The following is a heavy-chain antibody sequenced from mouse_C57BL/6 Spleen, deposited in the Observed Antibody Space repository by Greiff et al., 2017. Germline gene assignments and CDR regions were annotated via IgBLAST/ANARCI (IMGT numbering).Heavy chain of an antibody. CDR1: GFTFSSYG. CDR3: ARLRADYAMDY. Sequence: DVKLQESGGDLVKPGGSLKLSCAASGFTFSSYGMSWVRQTPDKRLEWVATISSGGSYTYYPDSVKGRFTISRDNAKNTLYLQMSSLKSEDTAMYYCARLRADYAMDYWGQGTSVTVSS. V-gene: IGHV5-6*02. CDR2: ISSGGSYT. J-gene: IGHJ4*01.